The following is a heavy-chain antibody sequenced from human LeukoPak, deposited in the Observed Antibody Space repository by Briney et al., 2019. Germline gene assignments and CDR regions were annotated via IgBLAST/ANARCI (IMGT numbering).Heavy chain of an antibody. D-gene: IGHD3-16*02. CDR2: ISYDGSHE. CDR3: ATDPWHTSSYPRGYIDY. J-gene: IGHJ4*02. Sequence: GRSLRLSCAASGSGFTFNDYGMHWVRQAPGRGLEWVAVISYDGSHEYYADSVKGRFTISRDNSKNTLYLQMNSLRAEDTALYYCATDPWHTSSYPRGYIDYWGQGTLVHVSS. V-gene: IGHV3-30*03. CDR1: GSGFTFNDYG.